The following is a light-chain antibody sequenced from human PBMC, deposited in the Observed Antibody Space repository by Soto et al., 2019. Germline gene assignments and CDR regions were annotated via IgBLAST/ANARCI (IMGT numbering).Light chain of an antibody. J-gene: IGKJ1*01. CDR1: QSIENW. V-gene: IGKV1-5*01. CDR3: QQYYTYPWT. CDR2: DAS. Sequence: DIQMTQSPSTLSASVGDRVTITCRASQSIENWLAWYQQKPGKAPKLLIYDASSWESGVPSRVSGSGSGTDFTLTIASLQPGDFATYSCQQYYTYPWTFGQGTKVDIK.